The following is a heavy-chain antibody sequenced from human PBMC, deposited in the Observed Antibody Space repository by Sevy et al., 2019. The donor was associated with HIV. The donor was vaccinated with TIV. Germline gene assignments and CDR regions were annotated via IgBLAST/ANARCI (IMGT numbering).Heavy chain of an antibody. CDR1: GYTFTGYY. J-gene: IGHJ4*02. D-gene: IGHD1-7*01. Sequence: ASVKVSCKASGYTFTGYYMHWVRQAPGQGLEWMAWMDPNSGATFYAQKFQGRVTLTRDTSISTAYMEMSSLSSDDTAVYYCARGGITGTTGFTAFWGQGALVTVSS. V-gene: IGHV1-2*02. CDR2: MDPNSGAT. CDR3: ARGGITGTTGFTAF.